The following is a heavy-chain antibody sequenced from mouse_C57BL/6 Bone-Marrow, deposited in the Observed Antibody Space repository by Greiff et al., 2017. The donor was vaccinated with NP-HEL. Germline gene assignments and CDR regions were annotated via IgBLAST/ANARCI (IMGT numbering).Heavy chain of an antibody. CDR2: IRNKANGYTT. CDR3: ARSIYYNYADDPFYAKDY. Sequence: EVKLVESGGGLVQPGGSLSLSCAASGFTFTDYYMSWVRQPPGKALEWLGFIRNKANGYTTEYSASVKGRFTISRDNSQSILYLQMKALIAEDSATYYCARSIYYNYADDPFYAKDYWDRGTSVTVSS. J-gene: IGHJ4*01. D-gene: IGHD2-4*01. V-gene: IGHV7-3*01. CDR1: GFTFTDYY.